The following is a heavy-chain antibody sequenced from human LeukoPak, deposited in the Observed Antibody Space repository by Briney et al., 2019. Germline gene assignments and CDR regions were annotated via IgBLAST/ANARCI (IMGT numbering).Heavy chain of an antibody. V-gene: IGHV4-39*01. CDR2: IYYSGNT. J-gene: IGHJ4*02. D-gene: IGHD3/OR15-3a*01. CDR1: GVSISSSNSY. CDR3: ARQTGSGLFILP. Sequence: SETLSLTCTVSGVSISSSNSYWGWIREPPGKGLEWIGSIYYSGNTYYNASLKSQVSISIDTSKNRFSLKLTSVTAADTAVYYCARQTGSGLFILPGGQGTLVTVSS.